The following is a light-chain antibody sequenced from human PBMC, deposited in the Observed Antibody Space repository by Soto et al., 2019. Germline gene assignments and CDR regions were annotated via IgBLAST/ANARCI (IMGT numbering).Light chain of an antibody. CDR2: ADN. CDR3: QSYDTSLSGVI. CDR1: SSNIGAGYD. V-gene: IGLV1-40*01. Sequence: QSVLTQTLSVSGAPGQKITMSCTGSSSNIGAGYDVHWYQQIPGAAPRLLIYADNNRPSGVPDRFSASKSGTSASLAITGLQGEDEANYYCQSYDTSLSGVIFGAGTKLTV. J-gene: IGLJ2*01.